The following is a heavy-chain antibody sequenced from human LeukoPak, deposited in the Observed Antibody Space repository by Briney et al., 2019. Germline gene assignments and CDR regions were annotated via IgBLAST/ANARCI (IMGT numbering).Heavy chain of an antibody. V-gene: IGHV3-21*01. CDR2: ISSSSSYI. D-gene: IGHD6-13*01. Sequence: PGGSLRLSCAASGFTFSNYSMNWVRQAPGKGLEWVSLISSSSSYIDYADSVKGRFRISRDNAKNSLYLQMNSLRAEDTAVYYCASGSFSSSWSYFDYCGQGTLVTVSS. CDR1: GFTFSNYS. CDR3: ASGSFSSSWSYFDY. J-gene: IGHJ4*02.